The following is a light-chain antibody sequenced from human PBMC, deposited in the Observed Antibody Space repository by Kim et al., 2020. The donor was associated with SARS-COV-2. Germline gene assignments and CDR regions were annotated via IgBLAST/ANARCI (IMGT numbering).Light chain of an antibody. Sequence: PAESATPSCSASRHVGISLAWYQQTPGPAPRLLIYDAAMRSAGIPDRFSGSGSGTDFTLTIGSLAPEDDAIYYYQQRDSWPPALTFGGGTKVDIK. V-gene: IGKV3-11*01. CDR2: DAA. J-gene: IGKJ4*01. CDR1: RHVGIS. CDR3: QQRDSWPPALT.